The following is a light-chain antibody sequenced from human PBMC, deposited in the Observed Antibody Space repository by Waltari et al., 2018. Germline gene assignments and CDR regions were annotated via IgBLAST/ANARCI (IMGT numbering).Light chain of an antibody. Sequence: QSALTQPPSASGSPGQSVTISCTGTSSDVGAYDYVSWYQQHPDKAPKLMIYEVTKRTSGVPDRFSGSKSGNTASLTVSGLQAEDEADYYCCAYAGSYMVFGAGTKVTVL. CDR2: EVT. V-gene: IGLV2-8*01. CDR3: CAYAGSYMV. CDR1: SSDVGAYDY. J-gene: IGLJ3*02.